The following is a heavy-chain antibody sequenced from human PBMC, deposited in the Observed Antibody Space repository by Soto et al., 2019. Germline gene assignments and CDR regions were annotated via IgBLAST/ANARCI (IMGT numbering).Heavy chain of an antibody. CDR3: AKRDYYDSSGFDY. CDR2: ISGSGGST. J-gene: IGHJ4*02. V-gene: IGHV3-23*01. D-gene: IGHD3-22*01. CDR1: GFTFSSYA. Sequence: EVQLLESGGGLVQPGGSLRLSCAASGFTFSSYAMSWVRQAPGKGLEWVSAISGSGGSTYYADSVKGRFTISRDNSKDTLYLQMNRLRAEDTAVYYCAKRDYYDSSGFDYWGQGTLVTVSS.